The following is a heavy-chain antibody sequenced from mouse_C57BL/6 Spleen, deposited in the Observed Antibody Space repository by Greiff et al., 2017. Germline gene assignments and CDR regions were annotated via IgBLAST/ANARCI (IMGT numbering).Heavy chain of an antibody. CDR1: GFTFSCHA. D-gene: IGHD3-2*02. CDR3: AGGISGCFDY. J-gene: IGHJ2*01. CDR2: IRCGRDYI. Sequence: EVKSVESGEGLVKPGGSLKLSRAAFGFTFSCHAMSWVRQTPEKKPEWVGYIRCGRDYIYHADNVKGRFTIARDNARNTLYMQISSLKSEDTAMYYCAGGISGCFDYWGQGTTLTVSS. V-gene: IGHV5S21*01.